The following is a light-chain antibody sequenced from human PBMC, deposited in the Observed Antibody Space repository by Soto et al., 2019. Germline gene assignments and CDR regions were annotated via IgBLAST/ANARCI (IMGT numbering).Light chain of an antibody. CDR3: SSYGRGNNLL. J-gene: IGLJ2*01. CDR1: SSDIGGYNY. Sequence: QSVLTQPPSASGSPGQSVTISCTGTSSDIGGYNYVSWHQQHPGQAPKVLIYDVNKRPSGVPDRFSGSTSANTASLTVSGLQAEDEADYYCSSYGRGNNLLFGGGTKLTVL. CDR2: DVN. V-gene: IGLV2-8*01.